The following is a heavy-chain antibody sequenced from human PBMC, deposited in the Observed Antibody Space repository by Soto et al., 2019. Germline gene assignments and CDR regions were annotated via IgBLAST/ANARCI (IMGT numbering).Heavy chain of an antibody. CDR2: MRGSGSNT. Sequence: SCSACAFTFTSSNMSQVRLNPGKGLEWVSAMRGSGSNTFYADSVRGRFTISRDYSKNTVFLQMNNLRAEDTAVYFCARDRATLGYWGQGTRVTVSS. CDR3: ARDRATLGY. J-gene: IGHJ4*02. V-gene: IGHV3-23*01. CDR1: AFTFTSSN. D-gene: IGHD1-26*01.